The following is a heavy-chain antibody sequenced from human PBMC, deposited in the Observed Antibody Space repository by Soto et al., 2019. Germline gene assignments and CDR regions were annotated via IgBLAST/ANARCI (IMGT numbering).Heavy chain of an antibody. CDR2: IYYSGST. Sequence: ETLSLTCTVSGGSVSSGSYYWSWIRQPPGKGLEWIGYIYYSGSTNYNPPLKSRVTISVDTSKNRFSLKLSSVTAADTAVYYCARDEGYCSGGSCYPNWFDPWGQGTLVTVSS. CDR1: GGSVSSGSYY. D-gene: IGHD2-15*01. J-gene: IGHJ5*02. CDR3: ARDEGYCSGGSCYPNWFDP. V-gene: IGHV4-61*01.